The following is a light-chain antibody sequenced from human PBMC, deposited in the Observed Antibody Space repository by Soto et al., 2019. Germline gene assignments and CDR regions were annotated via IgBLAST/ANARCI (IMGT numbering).Light chain of an antibody. CDR1: QGISTY. J-gene: IGKJ1*01. V-gene: IGKV1-9*01. CDR2: GAS. CDR3: QELNSYPRT. Sequence: IQLTQSPSFLSASIGDRVTITCRASQGISTYIAWYQQKPGKAPKNLIYGASTLQSGVPSRFSGGGSGTEFTLTISSLQPEDFATYYCQELNSYPRTFGQGTKVEVK.